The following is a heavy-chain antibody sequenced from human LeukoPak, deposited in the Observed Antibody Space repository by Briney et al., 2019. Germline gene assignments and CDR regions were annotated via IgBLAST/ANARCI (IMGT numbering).Heavy chain of an antibody. J-gene: IGHJ4*02. Sequence: PGGSLRLSCAASGFTFSSYGMHWVRQAPGKGLEWVAVISYDGSNKYYADSVKGRFTISRDNSKNTLYLQMNSLRAEDTAVYYCVSLLSDYGDNRVHWGQGTLVTVSS. V-gene: IGHV3-30*03. CDR1: GFTFSSYG. CDR3: VSLLSDYGDNRVH. CDR2: ISYDGSNK. D-gene: IGHD4-23*01.